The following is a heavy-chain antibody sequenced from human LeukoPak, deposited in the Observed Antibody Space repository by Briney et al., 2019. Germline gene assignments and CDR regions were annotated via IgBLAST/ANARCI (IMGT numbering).Heavy chain of an antibody. V-gene: IGHV3-9*01. CDR3: AKDTQWEPTLPTDY. J-gene: IGHJ4*02. D-gene: IGHD1-26*01. CDR2: ISWNSGSI. Sequence: GGSLRLSCAASGFTFDDYAMHWVRQAPGEGLEWVSGISWNSGSIGYADSVKGRFTISRDNAKNSLYLQMNSLRAEDTALYYCAKDTQWEPTLPTDYWGQGTLVTVSS. CDR1: GFTFDDYA.